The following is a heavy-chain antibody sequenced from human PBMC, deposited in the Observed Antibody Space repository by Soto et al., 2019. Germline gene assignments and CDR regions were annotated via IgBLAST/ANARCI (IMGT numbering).Heavy chain of an antibody. D-gene: IGHD2-2*01. J-gene: IGHJ6*02. Sequence: QVQLVQSGAEVKKPGSSVKVSCKASGGTFSSYTISWVRQAPGQGLEWMGRIIPILGIANYAQKFQGRVTITADKSTSTAYMELSSLRYEDTAVYYCARDVDCSSTSCYFPFYYYYGMDVWGQGTTVTVSS. CDR3: ARDVDCSSTSCYFPFYYYYGMDV. V-gene: IGHV1-69*08. CDR1: GGTFSSYT. CDR2: IIPILGIA.